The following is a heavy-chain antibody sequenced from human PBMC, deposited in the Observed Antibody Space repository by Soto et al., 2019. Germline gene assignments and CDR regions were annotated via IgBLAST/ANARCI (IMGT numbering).Heavy chain of an antibody. J-gene: IGHJ5*02. V-gene: IGHV1-69*13. CDR2: IIPIFGTA. CDR3: ARAGCSSTSCYRRWFDP. Sequence: GASVKVSCKASGGTFSSYAISWVRQAPGQGLEWMGGIIPIFGTANYAQKFQGRVTITADESTSTAYMELSSLRSEDTAVYYCARAGCSSTSCYRRWFDPWGQGTLVTVSS. CDR1: GGTFSSYA. D-gene: IGHD2-2*01.